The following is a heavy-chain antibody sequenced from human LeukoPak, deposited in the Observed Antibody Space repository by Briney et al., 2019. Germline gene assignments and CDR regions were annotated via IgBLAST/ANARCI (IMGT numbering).Heavy chain of an antibody. D-gene: IGHD1-26*01. V-gene: IGHV1-2*02. CDR3: ARDDKGELYADY. CDR2: INPNSGGT. CDR1: GYTFTGYY. J-gene: IGHJ4*02. Sequence: GASVKVSCKASGYTFTGYYIHWVRQAPGQGLGWMGWINPNSGGTNYAQTFQCRVTMTRDTSISTAYMELSRLRSDDTAVYYCARDDKGELYADYWGQGTLVTVSS.